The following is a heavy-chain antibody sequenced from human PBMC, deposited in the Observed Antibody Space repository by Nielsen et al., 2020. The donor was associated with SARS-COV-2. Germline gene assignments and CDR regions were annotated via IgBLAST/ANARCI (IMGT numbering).Heavy chain of an antibody. CDR2: INHSGST. CDR1: GGSFSGYY. Sequence: SKTLSLTCAVYGGSFSGYYWSWIRQPPGKGLEWIGEINHSGSTNYNPSLKSRVTISVDTSKNQFSLKLSSVTAADTAVYYCARGYSSSWYRDYYYYMDVWGKGTTVTVSS. J-gene: IGHJ6*03. D-gene: IGHD6-13*01. V-gene: IGHV4-34*01. CDR3: ARGYSSSWYRDYYYYMDV.